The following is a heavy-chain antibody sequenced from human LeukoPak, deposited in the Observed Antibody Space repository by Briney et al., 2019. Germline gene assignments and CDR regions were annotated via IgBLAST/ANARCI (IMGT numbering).Heavy chain of an antibody. V-gene: IGHV3-30*02. CDR2: IRYDGEKQ. J-gene: IGHJ4*02. CDR3: AKADYGDYHGVLRAFDYFDC. D-gene: IGHD4-17*01. Sequence: PGGSLRLSCAASGLTFSSYGMHWVRQAPGKGLEWVTFIRYDGEKQHYVDSVKGRFTISRDNSKDTLYLQMNSLRAEDTAVYYCAKADYGDYHGVLRAFDYFDCWGQGTLVTVSS. CDR1: GLTFSSYG.